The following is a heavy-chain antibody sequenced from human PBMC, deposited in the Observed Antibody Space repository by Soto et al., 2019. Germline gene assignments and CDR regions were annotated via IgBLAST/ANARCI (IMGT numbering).Heavy chain of an antibody. Sequence: QVQLVQSGAEVKKPGSSVKVSCKASGGTFSSYTISWVRQAPGQGLEWMGRIIPILGIANYAQKFQGRVTITADKSTSTAYMEMSSLRSEDTAVYYCARGRRSGAFDYWGQGTLVTVSS. J-gene: IGHJ4*02. CDR3: ARGRRSGAFDY. CDR1: GGTFSSYT. CDR2: IIPILGIA. D-gene: IGHD5-12*01. V-gene: IGHV1-69*02.